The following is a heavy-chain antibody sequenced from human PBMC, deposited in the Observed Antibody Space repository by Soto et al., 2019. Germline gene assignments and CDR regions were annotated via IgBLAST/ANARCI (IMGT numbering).Heavy chain of an antibody. CDR1: GFTFSNNG. V-gene: IGHV3-33*01. CDR2: IWYDGINK. D-gene: IGHD2-15*01. CDR3: ARDRVQMVDGLDV. Sequence: QVQLVESGGGVVQPGRSLRLSCAASGFTFSNNGMHWVRQAPGKGLEWVAVIWYDGINKYYADSVKGRFIISRDNSKNTVYLQMNSLRADGTAVYYCARDRVQMVDGLDVWGQGTTVTVSS. J-gene: IGHJ6*02.